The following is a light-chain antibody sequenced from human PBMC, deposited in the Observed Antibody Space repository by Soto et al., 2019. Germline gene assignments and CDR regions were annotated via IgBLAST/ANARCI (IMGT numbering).Light chain of an antibody. J-gene: IGLJ1*01. Sequence: QSALTQPPSASGSPGQAVTISCTGTSSDVGGYKYVSWYQQHPGKAPKLMIFEVNKRPSGVPDRVSGPKSGNTASLTVSGLQAEDEADYYCSSYAGINNLGVFGTGTKVTVL. CDR1: SSDVGGYKY. CDR2: EVN. CDR3: SSYAGINNLGV. V-gene: IGLV2-8*01.